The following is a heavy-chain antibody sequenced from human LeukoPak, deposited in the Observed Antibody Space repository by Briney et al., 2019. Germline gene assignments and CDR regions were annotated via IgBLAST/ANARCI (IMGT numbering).Heavy chain of an antibody. CDR2: IYRSGST. J-gene: IGHJ4*02. CDR3: ARRGFCTGGSCSFALDH. CDR1: GDSISSNTW. D-gene: IGHD2-15*01. Sequence: SETLSLTCAVSGDSISSNTWWTWVRQSPGKDLEWIAEIYRSGSTSYNPSLQSRITLSIDSSRNQFSPHLTSATAADTAMYFCARRGFCTGGSCSFALDHWGQGILVTVSS. V-gene: IGHV4-4*02.